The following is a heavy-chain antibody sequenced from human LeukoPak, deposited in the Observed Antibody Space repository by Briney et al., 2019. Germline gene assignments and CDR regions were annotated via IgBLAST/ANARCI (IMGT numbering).Heavy chain of an antibody. CDR1: GGSISSSSYY. Sequence: PSETLSLTCTVSGGSISSSSYYWGWIRQPPGKGLEWIGEINHSGSTNYNPSLKSRVTISVDTSKNQFSLKLSSVTAADTAVYYCARGFTIFGVAWFDPWGQGTLVTVSS. CDR3: ARGFTIFGVAWFDP. V-gene: IGHV4-39*07. D-gene: IGHD3-3*01. J-gene: IGHJ5*02. CDR2: INHSGST.